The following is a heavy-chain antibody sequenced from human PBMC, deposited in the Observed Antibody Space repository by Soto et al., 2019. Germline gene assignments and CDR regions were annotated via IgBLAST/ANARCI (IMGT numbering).Heavy chain of an antibody. CDR3: ARAAPLRYSGYALDH. J-gene: IGHJ4*02. CDR2: INPNSGAT. V-gene: IGHV1-2*02. Sequence: QVQLVSSGAEVKKPGAPVKVSCRASGYTFTDYYIHWVRQAPGQGLQWVGWINPNSGATEYAQKFQGRVTMTRDPSISTVYMEATRLRSDDTALYFCARAAPLRYSGYALDHWGQGTRVTVST. CDR1: GYTFTDYY. D-gene: IGHD5-12*01.